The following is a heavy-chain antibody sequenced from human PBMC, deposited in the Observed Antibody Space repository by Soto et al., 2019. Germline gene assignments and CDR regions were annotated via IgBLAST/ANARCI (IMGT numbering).Heavy chain of an antibody. CDR2: IYYSGST. V-gene: IGHV4-39*01. CDR3: ARPTYYYDSSGYPGYYFDY. Sequence: QLQLQESGPGLVKPSETLSLTCTVSGGSISSSSYYWGWIRQPPGKGLEWIGSIYYSGSTYYNPSLKSRVTISVDTSKNQFSLKLSSVTAADTAVYYCARPTYYYDSSGYPGYYFDYWGQGTLVTVSS. D-gene: IGHD3-22*01. CDR1: GGSISSSSYY. J-gene: IGHJ4*02.